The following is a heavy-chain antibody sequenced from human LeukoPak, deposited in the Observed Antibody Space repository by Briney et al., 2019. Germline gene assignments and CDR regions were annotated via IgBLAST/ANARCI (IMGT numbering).Heavy chain of an antibody. D-gene: IGHD3-3*01. CDR3: AKAHYDFWSGYYTAYYYYYGMDV. CDR1: GITFSTYA. CDR2: ISSSGSST. V-gene: IGHV3-23*01. J-gene: IGHJ6*02. Sequence: GGSLRLSCVASGITFSTYAMSWVRQAPGKGLEWVSVISSSGSSTYYADSVKGRFTISRDNSKNTLYLQMSSLRAEDTAVYYCAKAHYDFWSGYYTAYYYYYGMDVWGQGTTVTVSS.